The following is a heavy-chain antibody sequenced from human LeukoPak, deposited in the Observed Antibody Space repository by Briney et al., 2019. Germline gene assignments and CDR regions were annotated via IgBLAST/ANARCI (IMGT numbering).Heavy chain of an antibody. CDR3: ARAVSGRFDY. D-gene: IGHD6-19*01. CDR1: GGSISSYY. Sequence: SETLSLTCTVSGGSISSYYWSWIRQPPGKGLEWIGYIYYSGSTNYNPSLKSRVTISVDTSKNQFSLKLSPVTAADTAIYYCARAVSGRFDYWGQGTLVTVSS. CDR2: IYYSGST. V-gene: IGHV4-59*08. J-gene: IGHJ4*02.